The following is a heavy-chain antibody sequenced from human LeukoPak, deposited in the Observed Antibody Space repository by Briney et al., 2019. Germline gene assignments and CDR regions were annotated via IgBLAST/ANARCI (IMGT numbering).Heavy chain of an antibody. D-gene: IGHD6-13*01. Sequence: SETLSPTCTVSGGSISSYYWSWIRQPPGKGLEWIGYIYYSGSTNYNPSLKSRVTISVDTSKNQFSLKLSSVTAADTAVYYCARNIAAAGDLFDYWGQGTLVTVSS. CDR3: ARNIAAAGDLFDY. V-gene: IGHV4-59*01. CDR2: IYYSGST. CDR1: GGSISSYY. J-gene: IGHJ4*02.